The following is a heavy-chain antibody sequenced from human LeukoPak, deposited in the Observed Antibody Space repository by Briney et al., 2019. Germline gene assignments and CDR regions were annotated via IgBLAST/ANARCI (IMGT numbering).Heavy chain of an antibody. D-gene: IGHD2-21*01. Sequence: GGSLRLSCAASGFTFSNEMNWVRQAPGKGLEGVSYISSSGTPIHYADSVKGRFTISRDNAKNSLFLQMNSLRAEDTAVYYCAREKTACGGDCYDSWGQGTLVTVSS. V-gene: IGHV3-48*03. J-gene: IGHJ4*02. CDR3: AREKTACGGDCYDS. CDR1: GFTFSNE. CDR2: ISSSGTPI.